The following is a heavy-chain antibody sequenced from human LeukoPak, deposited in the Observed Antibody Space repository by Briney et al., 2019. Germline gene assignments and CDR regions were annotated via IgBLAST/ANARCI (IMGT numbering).Heavy chain of an antibody. D-gene: IGHD2-15*01. V-gene: IGHV4-34*01. CDR3: ARGPHCSGGSCYSGYYYYYYGMDV. Sequence: PSETLCLTCAVYGGSFSGYYWSWIRQPPGKGLEWIGEINHSGSTNYNPSLKSRVTISVDTSKNQFSLKLSSVTAADTAVYYCARGPHCSGGSCYSGYYYYYYGMDVWGQGTTVTVSS. CDR1: GGSFSGYY. J-gene: IGHJ6*02. CDR2: INHSGST.